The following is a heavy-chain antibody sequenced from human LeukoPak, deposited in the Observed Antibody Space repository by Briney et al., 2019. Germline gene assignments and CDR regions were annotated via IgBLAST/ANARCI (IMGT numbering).Heavy chain of an antibody. Sequence: AARSLRLSCAASGFTFSSYAMSWVRQAPGKGLEWVSAILGSGGHTYYADSVKGRFTISRDNSKNTLYLQMNSLRAEDTAVYYCAKGSLAVASIQLDYWGQGTLVTVSS. V-gene: IGHV3-23*01. J-gene: IGHJ4*02. CDR2: ILGSGGHT. CDR3: AKGSLAVASIQLDY. D-gene: IGHD6-19*01. CDR1: GFTFSSYA.